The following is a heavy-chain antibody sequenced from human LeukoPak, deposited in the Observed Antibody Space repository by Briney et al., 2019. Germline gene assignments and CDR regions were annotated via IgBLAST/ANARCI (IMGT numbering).Heavy chain of an antibody. J-gene: IGHJ4*02. Sequence: PSETLSLTCAVYGGSFSGYYWSWIRQPPGKGLEWIGEINHSGSTNYNPSLKSRVTISVDTSKNQFSLKLSSVTAADTAVYYCARAEREPIFDYWGQGTLVTVSS. CDR2: INHSGST. CDR1: GGSFSGYY. CDR3: ARAEREPIFDY. V-gene: IGHV4-34*01.